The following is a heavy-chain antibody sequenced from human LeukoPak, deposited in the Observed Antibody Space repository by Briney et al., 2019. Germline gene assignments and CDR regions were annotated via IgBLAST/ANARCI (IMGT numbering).Heavy chain of an antibody. CDR3: ARDRSGSYFGGYYMDV. J-gene: IGHJ6*03. D-gene: IGHD1-26*01. Sequence: ASVKVSCKASGGTFSSYAISWVRQAPGQGLEWMGGIIPIFGTANYAQKFQGRVTITTDGSTSTAYMELSSLRSEDTAVYYCARDRSGSYFGGYYMDVWGKGTTVTVSS. CDR2: IIPIFGTA. V-gene: IGHV1-69*05. CDR1: GGTFSSYA.